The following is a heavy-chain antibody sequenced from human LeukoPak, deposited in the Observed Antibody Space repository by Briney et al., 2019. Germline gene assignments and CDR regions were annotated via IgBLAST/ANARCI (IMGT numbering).Heavy chain of an antibody. V-gene: IGHV4-4*02. CDR2: IYHSGST. J-gene: IGHJ4*02. Sequence: SETLSLTCAVSGGSISSSNWWSWVRQPPGKGLEWIGEIYHSGSTNYNPSLKSRVTISADKSKNQFSLKLSSVTAADTAVYYCASLYYYDSSGYKLTDHWGQGTLVTVSS. D-gene: IGHD3-22*01. CDR1: GGSISSSNW. CDR3: ASLYYYDSSGYKLTDH.